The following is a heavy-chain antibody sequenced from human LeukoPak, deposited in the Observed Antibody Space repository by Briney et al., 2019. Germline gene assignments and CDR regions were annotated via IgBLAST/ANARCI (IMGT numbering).Heavy chain of an antibody. CDR3: ASRPRGDSHFVD. CDR1: GFTFSSYA. D-gene: IGHD4-17*01. CDR2: ISGSGDRK. V-gene: IGHV3-23*01. Sequence: GGSLRLSCAASGFTFSSYAISWVRQAPGKGLEWVSAISGSGDRKYYADSVKGRFTISRDNSKNTLFLQMNSLRADDTAVYYCASRPRGDSHFVDWGQGTLVTVSS. J-gene: IGHJ4*02.